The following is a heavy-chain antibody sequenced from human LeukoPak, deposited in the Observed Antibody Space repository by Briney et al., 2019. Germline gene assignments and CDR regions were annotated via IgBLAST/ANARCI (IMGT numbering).Heavy chain of an antibody. J-gene: IGHJ4*02. CDR1: GYTFTSYG. CDR3: ARGKEGY. V-gene: IGHV1-8*02. CDR2: MNPNSGNT. Sequence: GASVKVSCKASGYTFTSYGISWVRQAPGQGLEWMGWMNPNSGNTGYAQEFQGRVTMTRDTSVSTAYMELSSLRSEDTAVYYCARGKEGYWGQGTLVTVSS.